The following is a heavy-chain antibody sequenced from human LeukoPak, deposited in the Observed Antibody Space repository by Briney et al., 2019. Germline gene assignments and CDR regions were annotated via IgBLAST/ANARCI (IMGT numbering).Heavy chain of an antibody. J-gene: IGHJ4*02. D-gene: IGHD4-23*01. Sequence: ASVKVSCKASGYTFTSYYMHWVRQAPGQGLEWMGIINPSGGSTSYAQKFQGRVTMTRDTSTSTVYMELSSLRSEDTAVYYCARASAVVTPRGPLKYWGQGTLVTVSS. CDR1: GYTFTSYY. CDR2: INPSGGST. CDR3: ARASAVVTPRGPLKY. V-gene: IGHV1-46*01.